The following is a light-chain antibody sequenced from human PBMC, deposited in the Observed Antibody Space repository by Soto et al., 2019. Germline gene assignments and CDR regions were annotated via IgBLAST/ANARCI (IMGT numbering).Light chain of an antibody. CDR2: GAS. J-gene: IGKJ2*01. V-gene: IGKV3-15*01. Sequence: EIVMTQSPATLSLSPGERATLSCRASQSVSSNVAWYQQIPGQTPRLLIYGASTRATGIPVRFSGSGSGTEFTLTISSLQSEDLAVYYCHQYDDGPYTFGQGTK. CDR1: QSVSSN. CDR3: HQYDDGPYT.